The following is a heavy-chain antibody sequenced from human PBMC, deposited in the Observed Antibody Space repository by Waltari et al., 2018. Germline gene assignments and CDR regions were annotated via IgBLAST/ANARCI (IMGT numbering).Heavy chain of an antibody. CDR1: GGSISSSSYY. D-gene: IGHD1-1*01. CDR2: IYYSGST. J-gene: IGHJ2*01. Sequence: QLQLQESGPGLVKPSETLSLTCTVSGGSISSSSYYWGWIRQPPGKGLEWIGSIYYSGSTYYNPSLKSRVTISVDTSKNQFSLKLSSVTAADTAVYYCARDLRIWNDQNRYFDLWGRGTLVTV. V-gene: IGHV4-39*07. CDR3: ARDLRIWNDQNRYFDL.